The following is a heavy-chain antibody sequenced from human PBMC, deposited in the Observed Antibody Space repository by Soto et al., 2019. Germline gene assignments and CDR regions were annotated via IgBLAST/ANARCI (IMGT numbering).Heavy chain of an antibody. CDR3: ATAEVDY. CDR2: MTGDGRTT. J-gene: IGHJ4*02. V-gene: IGHV3-74*03. Sequence: GGSLRLPCAASGFTFGDYWMRWVRQPPGKGPEWVSRMTGDGRTTQYADSVKSRLTASRYNAKRTLYLQMNSLRAEDTAVYYCATAEVDYWGPGTLVTVSS. CDR1: GFTFGDYW.